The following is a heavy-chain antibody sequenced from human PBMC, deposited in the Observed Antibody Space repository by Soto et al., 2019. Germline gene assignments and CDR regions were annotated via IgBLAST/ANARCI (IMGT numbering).Heavy chain of an antibody. Sequence: GASVKVSCKASGYTFTSYGISWVRQAPGQGLEWMGWISAYNGNTNYAQKLQGRVTMTTDTSTSTAYMELRSLRSDDTAVYYCARESDYGDYGWGYYYGMDVWGQGTTVTVSS. J-gene: IGHJ6*02. CDR1: GYTFTSYG. D-gene: IGHD4-17*01. V-gene: IGHV1-18*04. CDR2: ISAYNGNT. CDR3: ARESDYGDYGWGYYYGMDV.